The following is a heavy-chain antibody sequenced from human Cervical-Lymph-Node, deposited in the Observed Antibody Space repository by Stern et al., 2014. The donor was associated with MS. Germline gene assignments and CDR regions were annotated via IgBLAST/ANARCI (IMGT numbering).Heavy chain of an antibody. CDR1: GYDFTAYW. D-gene: IGHD5-18*01. J-gene: IGHJ4*02. CDR2: IYPGDPDT. CDR3: ARRGYSYSLDY. V-gene: IGHV5-51*03. Sequence: VQLVQSGAEVKKPGESLKISCKVSGYDFTAYWIGWVRQTPGKGLEWMGIIYPGDPDTTYSPSFQGQVTISVDKSSSTAYVQWSTLKASDTAIYYCARRGYSYSLDYWGQGTLVTVSS.